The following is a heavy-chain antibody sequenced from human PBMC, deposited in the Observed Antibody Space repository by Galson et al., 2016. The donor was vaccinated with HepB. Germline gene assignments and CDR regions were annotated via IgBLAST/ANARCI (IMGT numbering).Heavy chain of an antibody. CDR1: GYTVGSDF. D-gene: IGHD2-15*01. CDR3: ASRAA. CDR2: FHGGANT. Sequence: SLRLSCAASGYTVGSDFMTWVRQAPGKGLEWVSMFHGGANTYYADSVKGRFTISRDTSKNTPYLQMNSLSVEDTAIYYCASRAAWGQGTLVTVSS. V-gene: IGHV3-53*01. J-gene: IGHJ4*02.